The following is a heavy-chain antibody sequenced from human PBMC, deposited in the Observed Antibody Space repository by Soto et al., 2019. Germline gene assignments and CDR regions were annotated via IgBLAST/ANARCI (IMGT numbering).Heavy chain of an antibody. CDR3: AKGYCSSTSCSFDY. D-gene: IGHD2-2*01. J-gene: IGHJ4*02. V-gene: IGHV3-23*01. CDR2: ISGTSDTT. CDR1: GFTFTNFA. Sequence: GGSLRLSCAASGFTFTNFAMNWVRQAPGKGLEWVSVISGTSDTTYNADSVKGRFTISRDNSMNTAFLQMNSLRAEDKALYYCAKGYCSSTSCSFDYWGQGTLVTVSS.